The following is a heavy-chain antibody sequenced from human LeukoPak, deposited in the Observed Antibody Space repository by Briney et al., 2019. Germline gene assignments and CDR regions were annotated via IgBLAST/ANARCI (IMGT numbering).Heavy chain of an antibody. CDR1: GYTFTSYY. J-gene: IGHJ6*02. CDR3: ARDEYSSSSYYYGMDV. CDR2: INPSGGST. D-gene: IGHD6-6*01. V-gene: IGHV1-46*01. Sequence: ASVKVSCKASGYTFTSYYMHWVRQAPGQGLEWMGIINPSGGSTSYAQKFQGRVTMTRDTSTSTVCMELSSLRSEDTAVYYCARDEYSSSSYYYGMDVWGQGTTVTVSS.